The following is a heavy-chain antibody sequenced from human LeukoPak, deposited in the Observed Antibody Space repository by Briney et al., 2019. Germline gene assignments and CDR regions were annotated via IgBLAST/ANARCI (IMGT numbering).Heavy chain of an antibody. V-gene: IGHV4-34*01. D-gene: IGHD3-22*01. Sequence: SETLSLTCAVYGGSFSGYYWSWIRQPPGKGLEWIGEINHSGSTNYNPSLKSRVTISVDTSKNQFSLKLSSVTAADTAVYYCARERPDYHDSSGYYFEDYWGQGTLVTVSS. CDR1: GGSFSGYY. CDR2: INHSGST. CDR3: ARERPDYHDSSGYYFEDY. J-gene: IGHJ4*02.